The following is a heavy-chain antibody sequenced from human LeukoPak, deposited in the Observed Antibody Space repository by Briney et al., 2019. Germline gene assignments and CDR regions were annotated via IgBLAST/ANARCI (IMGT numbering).Heavy chain of an antibody. CDR3: AREFGLMVYATRANYFDY. Sequence: ASVKVSCKASGYTFTSYYMHWVRQAPGQGLEWMGIINPSGGSTSYAQKFQGRVTMTRDTSTSTVYMELSSLRSEDTAVYHCAREFGLMVYATRANYFDYWGQGTLVTVSS. V-gene: IGHV1-46*01. D-gene: IGHD2-8*01. CDR1: GYTFTSYY. CDR2: INPSGGST. J-gene: IGHJ4*02.